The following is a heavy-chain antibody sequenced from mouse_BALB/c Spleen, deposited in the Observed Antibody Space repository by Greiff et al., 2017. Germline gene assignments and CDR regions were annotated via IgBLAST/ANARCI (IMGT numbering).Heavy chain of an antibody. CDR1: GYTFTSYW. CDR3: ARSGGNYDWYFDV. J-gene: IGHJ1*01. Sequence: QVQLQQSGAELARPGASVKLSCKASGYTFTSYWMQWVKQRPGQGLDWIGAIYPGDGDTRYTQKFKGKATLTADKSSSTAYMQLSSLASEDSAVYYCARSGGNYDWYFDVWGAGTTVTVSS. V-gene: IGHV1-87*01. D-gene: IGHD2-1*01. CDR2: IYPGDGDT.